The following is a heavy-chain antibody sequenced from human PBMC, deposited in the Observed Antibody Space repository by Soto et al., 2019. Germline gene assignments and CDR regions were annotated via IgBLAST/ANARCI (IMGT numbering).Heavy chain of an antibody. Sequence: QVQLVQSGAEVKKPGASVKVSCKASGYTFTSYGINWVRQAPGQGLEWMGWISAFNGKTNHAQNVQGRVTMTTDTSTNTAYMELRSLRSDDTAVYYCARDRVPKSSGYFPFDYWGQGTLVTVSS. CDR2: ISAFNGKT. CDR1: GYTFTSYG. CDR3: ARDRVPKSSGYFPFDY. V-gene: IGHV1-18*01. D-gene: IGHD3-22*01. J-gene: IGHJ4*02.